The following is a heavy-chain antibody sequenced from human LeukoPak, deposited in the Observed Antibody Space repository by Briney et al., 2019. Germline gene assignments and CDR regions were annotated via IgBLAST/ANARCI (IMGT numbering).Heavy chain of an antibody. V-gene: IGHV3-23*01. D-gene: IGHD3-3*01. CDR2: ITGSGGNT. CDR3: ATSRSGLYYVFDY. Sequence: GGSLRLSCAASGFAFSDYWMSWVRQAPGKGLEWDSVITGSGGNTYYADSVKGRFTISKDNSKNTVYLQMSSLRVDDTAVYYCATSRSGLYYVFDYWGRGTLVTVSS. CDR1: GFAFSDYW. J-gene: IGHJ4*02.